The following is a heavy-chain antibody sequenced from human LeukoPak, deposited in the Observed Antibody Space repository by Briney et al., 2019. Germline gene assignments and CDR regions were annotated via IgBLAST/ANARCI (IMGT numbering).Heavy chain of an antibody. CDR2: IFSSSTYI. D-gene: IGHD2/OR15-2a*01. CDR3: ARDFYDGFALDY. V-gene: IGHV3-21*01. J-gene: IGHJ4*02. Sequence: GGSLRLSCAASGFTFNSYSMNWVRQAPGKGLEWVSFIFSSSTYIYYTDSVKGRFTISRGNAKNSLYLQMNSLRAEDTAVYYCARDFYDGFALDYWGQGTLVTVSS. CDR1: GFTFNSYS.